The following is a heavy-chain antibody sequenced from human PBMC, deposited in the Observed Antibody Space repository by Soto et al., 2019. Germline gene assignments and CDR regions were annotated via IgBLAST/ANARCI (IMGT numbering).Heavy chain of an antibody. CDR2: IDYNGVT. D-gene: IGHD2-15*01. J-gene: IGHJ4*02. CDR1: GGSIYRSGYY. Sequence: PSETLSLTCTVSGGSIYRSGYYWGWIRQPPGRGLEWIGNIDYNGVTYSNPSLKSRVTISRDTSKNQFSLKLTSVTAADTALYYCGKVLVGATGHTDSDSGGPETLVTVS. CDR3: GKVLVGATGHTDSDS. V-gene: IGHV4-39*01.